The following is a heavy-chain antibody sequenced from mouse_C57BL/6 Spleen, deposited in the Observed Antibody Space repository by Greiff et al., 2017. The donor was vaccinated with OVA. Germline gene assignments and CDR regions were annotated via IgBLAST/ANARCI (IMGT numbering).Heavy chain of an antibody. CDR1: GFTFSSYA. V-gene: IGHV5-4*01. CDR3: ARDYSNHWYFDV. D-gene: IGHD2-5*01. Sequence: EVKLMESGGGLVKPGGSLKLSCAASGFTFSSYAMSWVRQTPEKRLEWVATISDGGSYTYYPDNVKGRFTISRDNAKNNLYLQMSNLKSEDTAMYYCARDYSNHWYFDVWGTGTTVTVSS. J-gene: IGHJ1*03. CDR2: ISDGGSYT.